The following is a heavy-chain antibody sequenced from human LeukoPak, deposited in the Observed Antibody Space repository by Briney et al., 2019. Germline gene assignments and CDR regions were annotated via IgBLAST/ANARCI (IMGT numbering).Heavy chain of an antibody. J-gene: IGHJ4*02. CDR2: IKEDGSEK. CDR3: TRDNPYYY. CDR1: GFTFSNYW. V-gene: IGHV3-7*01. Sequence: GGFLRLSCAASGFTFSNYWMSWVRQAPGKGLEWVANIKEDGSEKYYEDSVKGRFTISRDNAKNLVYLQMNSLRAEDTAVYYCTRDNPYYYWGQGTVVTVSS. D-gene: IGHD3-10*01.